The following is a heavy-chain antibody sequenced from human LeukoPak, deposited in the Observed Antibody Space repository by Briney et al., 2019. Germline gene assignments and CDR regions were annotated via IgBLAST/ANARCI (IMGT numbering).Heavy chain of an antibody. CDR2: FNPNSGGT. CDR3: ARVGYCSGGSCLDAFDI. D-gene: IGHD2-15*01. J-gene: IGHJ3*02. Sequence: ASVKVSCKASGYTFTGYYMHWVRQAPGQGLEWMGWFNPNSGGTNYAQKFQGRVTMTRDTSISTAYMELSRLRSDDTAVYYCARVGYCSGGSCLDAFDIWGQGTMVTVSS. V-gene: IGHV1-2*02. CDR1: GYTFTGYY.